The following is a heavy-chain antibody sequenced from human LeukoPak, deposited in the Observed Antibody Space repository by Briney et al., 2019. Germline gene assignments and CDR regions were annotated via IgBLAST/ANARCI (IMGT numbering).Heavy chain of an antibody. CDR1: GGSVSSSDYY. V-gene: IGHV4-39*01. D-gene: IGHD2-2*01. J-gene: IGHJ6*02. Sequence: PSETLSLTCAVSGGSVSSSDYYWGWLRQPPGKGLEWIGTMHSTASTYYSPSLKSRVTISADTSKNQFSLKLSSVTAADTAVYYCARGSVDCSSPSCSTIYYYSGMDVWGQGTTVTVSS. CDR2: MHSTAST. CDR3: ARGSVDCSSPSCSTIYYYSGMDV.